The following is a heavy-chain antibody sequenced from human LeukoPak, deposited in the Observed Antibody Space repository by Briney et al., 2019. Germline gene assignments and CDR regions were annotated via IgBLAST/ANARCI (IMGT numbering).Heavy chain of an antibody. J-gene: IGHJ5*02. CDR3: AKVKVAGKMYNWFDP. CDR1: GFTFSSYG. CDR2: ISYDGSNK. D-gene: IGHD6-19*01. V-gene: IGHV3-30*18. Sequence: GGSLRLSCAASGFTFSSYGMHWVRQAPGKGLEWVAVISYDGSNKYYADSVKGRFTTSRDNSKNTLYLQMNSLRVEDTAVYYCAKVKVAGKMYNWFDPWGQGTLVTVSS.